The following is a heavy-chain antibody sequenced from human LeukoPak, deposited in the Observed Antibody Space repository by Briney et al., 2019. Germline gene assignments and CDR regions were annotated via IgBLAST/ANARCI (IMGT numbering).Heavy chain of an antibody. CDR2: IYYSGST. CDR3: ARVGRQLALREVGAFDI. Sequence: SETLSLTCTVSGGSISSYYWSWIRQPPGKGLEWIGYIYYSGSTNYNPSLKSRVTISVDTSKNQFSLKLSSVTAADTAVYYCARVGRQLALREVGAFDIWGQGTMVTVSS. D-gene: IGHD6-6*01. CDR1: GGSISSYY. V-gene: IGHV4-59*01. J-gene: IGHJ3*02.